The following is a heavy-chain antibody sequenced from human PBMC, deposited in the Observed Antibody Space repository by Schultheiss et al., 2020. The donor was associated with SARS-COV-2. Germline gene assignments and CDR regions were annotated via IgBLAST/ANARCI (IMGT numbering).Heavy chain of an antibody. V-gene: IGHV3-11*04. CDR1: GFTFSDYY. J-gene: IGHJ4*02. CDR3: ARDDFWSGLGTIDY. D-gene: IGHD3-3*01. CDR2: ISSSSSTI. Sequence: GGSLRLSCAASGFTFSDYYMSWIRQAPGKGLEWVSYISSSSSTIYYADSVKGRFTISRDNAKNSLYLQMNSLRDEDTAVYYCARDDFWSGLGTIDYWGQGTLVTVFS.